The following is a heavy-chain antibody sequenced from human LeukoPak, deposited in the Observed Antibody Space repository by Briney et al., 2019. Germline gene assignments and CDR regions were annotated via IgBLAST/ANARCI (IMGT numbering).Heavy chain of an antibody. CDR2: ISYDGSNR. CDR3: ARGFEADSGSYLVDY. J-gene: IGHJ4*02. Sequence: GGSLRLSCAASGFTFSTYSMHWVRQAPDKGLEWVAVISYDGSNRYYADSVKGRFTISRDNSKNTLYLQMSSLRPEDTAVYSCARGFEADSGSYLVDYWGQGTLVTVSS. CDR1: GFTFSTYS. V-gene: IGHV3-30-3*01. D-gene: IGHD1-26*01.